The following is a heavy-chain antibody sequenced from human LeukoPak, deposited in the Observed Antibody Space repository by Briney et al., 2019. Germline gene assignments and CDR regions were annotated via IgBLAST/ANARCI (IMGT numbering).Heavy chain of an antibody. D-gene: IGHD3-3*01. J-gene: IGHJ3*02. CDR1: GGTFSSYA. CDR3: ARDSITTDAFDI. V-gene: IGHV1-46*01. CDR2: INPSGGST. Sequence: ASVKVSCKASGGTFSSYAISWVRQAPGQGLEWMGIINPSGGSTSYAQKFQGRVTMTRDTSTSTVYMELSSLRSEDTAVYYCARDSITTDAFDIWGQGTMVTVSS.